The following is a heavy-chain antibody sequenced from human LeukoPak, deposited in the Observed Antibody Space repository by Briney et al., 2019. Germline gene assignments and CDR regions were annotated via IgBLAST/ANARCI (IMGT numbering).Heavy chain of an antibody. Sequence: GGSLRLSCAASGFTFSSYTMNWVRQAPGKGLEWVSSITTSSSYIYYADSVKGRFTISRNNAKNSLYLQMNSLRAEDTALYYCARLDCSGGSCYSSYYYYYMDVWGKGTTVTASS. V-gene: IGHV3-21*04. CDR2: ITTSSSYI. D-gene: IGHD2-15*01. CDR3: ARLDCSGGSCYSSYYYYYMDV. J-gene: IGHJ6*03. CDR1: GFTFSSYT.